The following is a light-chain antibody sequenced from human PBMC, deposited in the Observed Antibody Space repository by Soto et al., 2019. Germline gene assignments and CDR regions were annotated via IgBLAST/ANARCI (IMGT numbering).Light chain of an antibody. CDR3: QSYDSSLTGAL. V-gene: IGLV1-40*01. CDR1: SSNIGAGYD. Sequence: QSVLTQPPSVSGAPGQRVTISCTGSSSNIGAGYDVHWYQHLPGTAPKLLIYGSSNRPSGVPDRFSGSKSGTSASLAITGLQPEDEADYYCQSYDSSLTGALFGGGTKLTVL. CDR2: GSS. J-gene: IGLJ2*01.